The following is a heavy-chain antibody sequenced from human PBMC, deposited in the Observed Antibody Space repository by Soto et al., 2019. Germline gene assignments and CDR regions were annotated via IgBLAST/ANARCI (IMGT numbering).Heavy chain of an antibody. V-gene: IGHV4-34*01. CDR3: ARAPTLSGPPQTRPDP. J-gene: IGHJ5*02. Sequence: PWETLSLTCSIYSGSFSGFYWSWVREPPGKRLEWMGGISQSGRTNYRPSLTSRDSISVDTSTNQFSLNLSSVTAAGAAVYYCARAPTLSGPPQTRPDPWGQATLVTVSS. CDR1: SGSFSGFY. D-gene: IGHD6-25*01. CDR2: ISQSGRT.